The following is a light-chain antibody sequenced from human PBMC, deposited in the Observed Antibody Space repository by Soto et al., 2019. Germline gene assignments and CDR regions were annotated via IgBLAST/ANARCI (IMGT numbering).Light chain of an antibody. CDR1: NIGSKS. Sequence: VLTQPPSVSVAPGKTARITCGGNNIGSKSVHWYQQKPGQAPVLVIYYDSDRPSGIPERFSGSNSGNTATLTISRVEAGDEADYYCQVWDSSSDHLVVFGGGTKLTVL. J-gene: IGLJ2*01. CDR2: YDS. V-gene: IGLV3-21*04. CDR3: QVWDSSSDHLVV.